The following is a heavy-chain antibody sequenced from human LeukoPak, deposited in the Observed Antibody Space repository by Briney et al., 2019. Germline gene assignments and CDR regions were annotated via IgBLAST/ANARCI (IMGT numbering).Heavy chain of an antibody. J-gene: IGHJ4*02. CDR3: TRAPYGDSFDY. CDR1: GFTFGDYA. V-gene: IGHV3-49*04. Sequence: PVGSLRLSCTASGFTFGDYAMSWVRQAPGKGLEWVGFIRSKAYGGTTEYAASVKGRFTISRDDSKSIAYLQMNSLKTEDTAVYYCTRAPYGDSFDYWGQGTLVTVSS. D-gene: IGHD4-17*01. CDR2: IRSKAYGGTT.